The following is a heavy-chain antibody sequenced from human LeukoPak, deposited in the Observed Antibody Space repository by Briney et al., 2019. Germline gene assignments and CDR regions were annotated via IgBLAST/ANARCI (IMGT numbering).Heavy chain of an antibody. CDR1: GFTFSNYT. J-gene: IGHJ5*02. V-gene: IGHV3-21*01. Sequence: GGSLRLSCAASGFTFSNYTMTWVRQAPGKGLEWVSSLSSSSIYINHADSVKGRFTISRDNAKNSLYLQMNSLRAEDTAVYYCARGDTNAWFDWFDPWGQGTLVTVSS. CDR2: LSSSSIYI. CDR3: ARGDTNAWFDWFDP. D-gene: IGHD3-10*01.